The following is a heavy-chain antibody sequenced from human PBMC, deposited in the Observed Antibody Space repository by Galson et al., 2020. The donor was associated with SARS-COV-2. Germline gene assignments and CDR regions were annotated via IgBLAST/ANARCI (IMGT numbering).Heavy chain of an antibody. V-gene: IGHV4-39*07. CDR2: RYYSGRT. CDR1: GGSISSSNYY. D-gene: IGHD6-19*01. CDR3: ARDGGRVAVAGQYYFYGMDV. Sequence: SETLSLTCSVSGGSISSSNYYLGWIRQPQGTGLEWIGSRYYSGRTYSNPSLKSRVTISLDTSKNQFSLKLSSVTAADTAVYDCARDGGRVAVAGQYYFYGMDVGGQGTTVTVSS. J-gene: IGHJ6*02.